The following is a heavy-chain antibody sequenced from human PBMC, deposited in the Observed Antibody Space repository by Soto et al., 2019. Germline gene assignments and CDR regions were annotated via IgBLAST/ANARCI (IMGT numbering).Heavy chain of an antibody. CDR3: ARGGCSSTSCYMLSYYYYYGMDV. J-gene: IGHJ6*02. Sequence: GASVKVSCKASGYTFTSYDINWVRQATGQGLEWMGWMNPNSGNTGYAQKFQGRVTMTRNTSISTAYMELSSLRSEDTAVYYCARGGCSSTSCYMLSYYYYYGMDVWGQGTTVTVCS. V-gene: IGHV1-8*01. CDR1: GYTFTSYD. D-gene: IGHD2-2*02. CDR2: MNPNSGNT.